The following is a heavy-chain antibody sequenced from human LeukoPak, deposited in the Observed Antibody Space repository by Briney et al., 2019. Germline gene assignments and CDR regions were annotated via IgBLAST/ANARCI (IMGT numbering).Heavy chain of an antibody. CDR2: IREDGSDI. CDR1: GFTFSSYS. CDR3: AKHGDYVFDY. D-gene: IGHD4-17*01. Sequence: GGSLRLSCAASGFTFSSYSMNWVRQAPGKGLEWVANIREDGSDIYYVDSVKGRFTISRDNARNSLYLQMNSLSAEDTAVYYCAKHGDYVFDYWGQGTLVTVSS. V-gene: IGHV3-7*01. J-gene: IGHJ4*02.